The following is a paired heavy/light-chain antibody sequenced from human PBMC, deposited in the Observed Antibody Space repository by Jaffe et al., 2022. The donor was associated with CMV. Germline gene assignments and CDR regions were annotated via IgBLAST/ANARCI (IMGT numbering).Heavy chain of an antibody. CDR1: GGSISSDDYY. J-gene: IGHJ4*02. CDR2: IYYSGNT. Sequence: QVQLQESGPGLVKPSQTLSLTCTVSGGSISSDDYYWNWIRQYPGKGLEWIGYIYYSGNTYYNPSLKSRVIISVDTSKNQFTLRLSSVTAADTAVYYCARGGIAVANLFDYWGQGTLVTVSS. V-gene: IGHV4-31*03. CDR3: ARGGIAVANLFDY. D-gene: IGHD6-19*01.
Light chain of an antibody. V-gene: IGLV2-23*02. Sequence: QSALTQPASVSGSPGQSITISCTGTSSDVGTYNVVSWYQHHPGKAPKLMIYEVNKRPSGVSDRFSGSKSGNTASLTISGLQAEDEADYYCCSYDGLYVFGTGTKVTVL. J-gene: IGLJ1*01. CDR3: CSYDGLYV. CDR1: SSDVGTYNV. CDR2: EVN.